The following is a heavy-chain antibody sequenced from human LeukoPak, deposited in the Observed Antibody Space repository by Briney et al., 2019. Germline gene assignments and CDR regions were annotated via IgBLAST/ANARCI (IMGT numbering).Heavy chain of an antibody. CDR3: AKDYYGSGSPLDS. CDR2: IRSDGSDT. Sequence: GGSLRLSCAASGFTFSYYGMHWVRQAPGKGLEWVAFIRSDGSDTYYTDSVKGRFTISRDNSKNMLSLQMNSLRAEDTARFYCAKDYYGSGSPLDSWGQGTLVTVSS. J-gene: IGHJ4*02. D-gene: IGHD3-10*01. CDR1: GFTFSYYG. V-gene: IGHV3-30*02.